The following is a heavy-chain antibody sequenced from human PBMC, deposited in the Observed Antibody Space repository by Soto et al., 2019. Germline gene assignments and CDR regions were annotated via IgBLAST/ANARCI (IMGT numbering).Heavy chain of an antibody. CDR1: GFTFSSYA. CDR3: ALGGYYLPTPIYYYYYGMDV. J-gene: IGHJ6*02. V-gene: IGHV3-23*01. CDR2: ISRSGGST. D-gene: IGHD3-22*01. Sequence: EVQLLESGGGLVQPGGSLRLSCAASGFTFSSYAMSWVRQAPGKGLEWVSAISRSGGSTYYADSVKGRFTISRDNSKNTLYLQMNSLRAEDTAVYYCALGGYYLPTPIYYYYYGMDVWGQGTTVTVSS.